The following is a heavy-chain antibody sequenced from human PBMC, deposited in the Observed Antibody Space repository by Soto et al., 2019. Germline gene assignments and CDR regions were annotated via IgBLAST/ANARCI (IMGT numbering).Heavy chain of an antibody. CDR2: ISNNGINK. J-gene: IGHJ6*02. CDR1: GFTFRTYG. Sequence: QVQLVESGGGVVQPGRSLRLSCAASGFTFRTYGMHWVRQGPGKGLEWLAVISNNGINKYYADSVNGRFTISRDNSRDTLFLQMNSLRGEDTAIYYCAKVIRADSTSSNFYYYSGLDVWGQGTTVTVSS. D-gene: IGHD6-6*01. V-gene: IGHV3-30*18. CDR3: AKVIRADSTSSNFYYYSGLDV.